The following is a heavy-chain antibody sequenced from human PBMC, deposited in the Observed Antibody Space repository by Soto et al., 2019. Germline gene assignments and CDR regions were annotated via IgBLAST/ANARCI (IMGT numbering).Heavy chain of an antibody. D-gene: IGHD3-9*01. CDR2: ITGSSSYI. CDR3: AGLVASETGYGMDV. CDR1: GFIFSSHN. J-gene: IGHJ6*02. Sequence: DVQLVESGGGLVKPGGSLRLSCAASGFIFSSHNMNWVRQAPGKGLEWVSSITGSSSYIFYADSVKGRFTISRDNAKNTVYLQMNSLRAEDTGVYYGAGLVASETGYGMDVWGQGTTVTVSS. V-gene: IGHV3-21*06.